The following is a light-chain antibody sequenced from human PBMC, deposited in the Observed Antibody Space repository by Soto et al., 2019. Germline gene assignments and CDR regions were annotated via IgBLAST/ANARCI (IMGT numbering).Light chain of an antibody. CDR1: QSISTN. Sequence: EIVLTQSPGTLSLSQGERATLSCRASQSISTNYLAWYQQKPGQAPRFLIYGASTRATGIPARFSGSGSGTEFTLTISSLQSEDFAVYYCQQYDNWTLTFGGGTKVDIK. CDR3: QQYDNWTLT. CDR2: GAS. V-gene: IGKV3-15*01. J-gene: IGKJ4*01.